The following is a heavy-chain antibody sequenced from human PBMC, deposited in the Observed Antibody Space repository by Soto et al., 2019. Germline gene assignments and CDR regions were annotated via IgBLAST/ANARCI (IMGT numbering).Heavy chain of an antibody. CDR1: AFRHIY. J-gene: IGHJ5*02. Sequence: AFRHIYKNKIRHAPGKGLEWVSYISGSRSYTHYADSVEGRFTISRDNAKNSLYLQMHSLRDGDTAVYYCARDGLRLGELSSINWFDPWGQGTQVSVSS. V-gene: IGHV3-11*06. CDR2: ISGSRSYT. D-gene: IGHD3-16*02. CDR3: ARDGLRLGELSSINWFDP.